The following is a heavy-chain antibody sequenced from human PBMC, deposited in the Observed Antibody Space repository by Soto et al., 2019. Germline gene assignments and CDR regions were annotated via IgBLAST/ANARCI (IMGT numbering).Heavy chain of an antibody. CDR1: GGSFSSYG. D-gene: IGHD6-19*01. CDR2: IIPIFDTA. J-gene: IGHJ6*02. Sequence: QVQLVQSGSEVKKPGSSVKVSCKASGGSFSSYGITWVRQVPGQGLEWMGTIIPIFDTANYAQKFQGRVTITADKSKTTGYMELKSLRSEDTAVYYCASAQWIYGLDVWGQGTTVTVSS. CDR3: ASAQWIYGLDV. V-gene: IGHV1-69*06.